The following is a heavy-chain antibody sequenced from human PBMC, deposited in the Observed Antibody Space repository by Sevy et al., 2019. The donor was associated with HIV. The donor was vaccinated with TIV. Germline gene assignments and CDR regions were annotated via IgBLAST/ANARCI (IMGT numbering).Heavy chain of an antibody. Sequence: ASVKVSCKASGYTFTNNDINWVRQAPGQGLEWMGWMNPNSGNAGYAQKFQGRVTMTRDTSINTAYLELSSLRSEDTAMYYWVRCLSFYYDKRGHWVNWYFDLWGRGTLVTVSS. CDR1: GYTFTNND. V-gene: IGHV1-8*01. J-gene: IGHJ2*01. D-gene: IGHD3-16*01. CDR2: MNPNSGNA. CDR3: VRCLSFYYDKRGHWVNWYFDL.